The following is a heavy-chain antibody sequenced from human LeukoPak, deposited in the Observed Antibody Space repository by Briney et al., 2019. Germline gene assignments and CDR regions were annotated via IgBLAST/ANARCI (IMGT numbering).Heavy chain of an antibody. CDR3: ARVPTGYSSSWYFEPTDY. CDR1: GFTFSSYC. Sequence: GGSLRLSCAASGFTFSSYCMSWVRQAPGKGLEWVSNTKQDGSEKYYVDSVKGRFTISRDNAKNSLYLQMNSLRAEDTAVYYCARVPTGYSSSWYFEPTDYWGQGTLVTVSS. V-gene: IGHV3-7*04. J-gene: IGHJ4*02. CDR2: TKQDGSEK. D-gene: IGHD6-13*01.